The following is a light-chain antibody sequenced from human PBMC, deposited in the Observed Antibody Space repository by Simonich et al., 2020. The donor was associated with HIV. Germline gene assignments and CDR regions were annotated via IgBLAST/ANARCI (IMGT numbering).Light chain of an antibody. CDR2: TAS. J-gene: IGKJ1*01. V-gene: IGKV1-39*01. Sequence: DIQMTQSPSSLSASLGDRVTITCLASNSIIGNLNGYQQKPGKAPKLRIYTASSLQSGVPSRFTGSGYGTDFTLTISSLQPEDFATYYCQQNDNTPWTFGQGTKVEIK. CDR3: QQNDNTPWT. CDR1: NSIIGN.